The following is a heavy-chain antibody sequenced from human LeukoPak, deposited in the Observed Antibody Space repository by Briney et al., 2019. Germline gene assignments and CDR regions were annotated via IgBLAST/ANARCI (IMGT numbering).Heavy chain of an antibody. V-gene: IGHV3-30-3*01. CDR2: ISCDGRQK. CDR3: ARVFLERLTSGYFDN. Sequence: GGSLRLSCAASGFTFSEYAMHWVRQAPGKGLEWVAVISCDGRQKYYGDSVKGRFTISRDNPKNTLYLQMNSLRDDDTAVYYCARVFLERLTSGYFDNWGQGTLVTVSS. D-gene: IGHD3-3*01. CDR1: GFTFSEYA. J-gene: IGHJ4*02.